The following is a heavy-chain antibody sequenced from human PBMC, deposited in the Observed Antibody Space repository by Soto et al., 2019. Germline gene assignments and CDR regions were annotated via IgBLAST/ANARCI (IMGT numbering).Heavy chain of an antibody. V-gene: IGHV4-30-2*01. CDR3: ARVPSP. Sequence: QLQLQESGPGLVKPSQTLSLTCAVSGGSISSDGYSWSWIRQPPGKGLEWIGYIHHSGSTYYNPSLKSRVTISVDRSKNQFSLTLSSVAAADTAVYYCARVPSPWGQGTLVTVSS. CDR1: GGSISSDGYS. CDR2: IHHSGST. J-gene: IGHJ5*02.